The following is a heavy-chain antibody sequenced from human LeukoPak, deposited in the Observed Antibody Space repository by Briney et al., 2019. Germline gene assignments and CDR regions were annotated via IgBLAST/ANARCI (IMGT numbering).Heavy chain of an antibody. CDR3: AKAVQKWLAICVDF. J-gene: IGHJ4*02. V-gene: IGHV3-23*01. Sequence: GGSLRLSCAASGFTFSNYAMGWVRQAPGKGLDWVSAISGTGGGPYYADSVKGRFTISRDNSKNTLDLQMNSLRAEGTAVYYCAKAVQKWLAICVDFWGRGNLVTVSS. CDR2: ISGTGGGP. CDR1: GFTFSNYA. D-gene: IGHD5-12*01.